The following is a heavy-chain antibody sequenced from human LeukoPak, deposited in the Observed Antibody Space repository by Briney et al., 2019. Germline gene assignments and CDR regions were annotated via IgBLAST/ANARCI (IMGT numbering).Heavy chain of an antibody. CDR1: GFTFSSYG. Sequence: GGSLRLSCAASGFTFSSYGMSWVRQAPGKGLEWVSSISSSSSYIYYADSVKGRFTISRDNAKNSLYLQMNSLRAEDTAVYYCAREVAARRNWFDPWGQGTLVTVSS. D-gene: IGHD6-6*01. J-gene: IGHJ5*02. V-gene: IGHV3-21*01. CDR3: AREVAARRNWFDP. CDR2: ISSSSSYI.